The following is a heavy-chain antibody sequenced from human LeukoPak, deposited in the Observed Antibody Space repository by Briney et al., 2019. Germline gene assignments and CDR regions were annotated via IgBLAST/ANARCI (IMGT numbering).Heavy chain of an antibody. V-gene: IGHV4-38-2*02. Sequence: SETLSLTCSVSGDSISSGYYWGWFRQPPGKGLEYIATIYHSGNTYYNPSLRSRVTISVDTSKNQFSLDVRSVTAADTAAYYCAKAGMGANTFDYWGQGTLVTVSS. J-gene: IGHJ4*02. D-gene: IGHD1-26*01. CDR1: GDSISSGYY. CDR3: AKAGMGANTFDY. CDR2: IYHSGNT.